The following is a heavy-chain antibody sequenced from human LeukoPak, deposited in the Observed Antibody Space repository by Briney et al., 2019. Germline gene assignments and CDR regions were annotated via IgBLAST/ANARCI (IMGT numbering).Heavy chain of an antibody. Sequence: GGSLRLSCAASGFTFNSYAMHWVRQAPGKGLEWVAVISHDGSNKYYADSVKGRFTISRDNSKNTLYLQMDSLRAEDTALYYCARAAAETGAFRDNWFDPWGQGTLVTVSS. CDR2: ISHDGSNK. CDR1: GFTFNSYA. J-gene: IGHJ5*02. CDR3: ARAAAETGAFRDNWFDP. V-gene: IGHV3-30*04. D-gene: IGHD2-8*02.